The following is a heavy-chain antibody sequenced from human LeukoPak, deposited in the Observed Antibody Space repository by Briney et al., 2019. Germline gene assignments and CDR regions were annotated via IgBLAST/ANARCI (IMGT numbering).Heavy chain of an antibody. CDR1: GFTFSNAW. CDR3: TTDRSYYDYVWGSYRDFDY. D-gene: IGHD3-16*02. Sequence: KAGGSLRLSCAASGFTFSNAWMSWVRQAPGKGLEWVGRIKSKTDGGTTDHAAPVKGRFTISRDDSKNTLYLQMNSLKTEDTAVYYCTTDRSYYDYVWGSYRDFDYWGQGTLVTVSS. J-gene: IGHJ4*02. V-gene: IGHV3-15*01. CDR2: IKSKTDGGTT.